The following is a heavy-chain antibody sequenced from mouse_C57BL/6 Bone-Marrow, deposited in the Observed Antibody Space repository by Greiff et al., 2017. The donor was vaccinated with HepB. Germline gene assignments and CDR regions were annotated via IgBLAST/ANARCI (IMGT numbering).Heavy chain of an antibody. J-gene: IGHJ3*01. CDR2: IRDGGRCT. CDR1: GFTFSGYA. D-gene: IGHD2-5*01. V-gene: IGHV5-4*03. Sequence: EVKLVESGGGLVKPGGSVKLSCAASGFTFSGYAMAWVRQTPEQRLEWVETIRDGGRCTDYPDNVKGRDTISRDNAKNNPYLQMSHLKSEDTAMYYCCSNGNQSWFAYWGQGTRVTVSA. CDR3: CSNGNQSWFAY.